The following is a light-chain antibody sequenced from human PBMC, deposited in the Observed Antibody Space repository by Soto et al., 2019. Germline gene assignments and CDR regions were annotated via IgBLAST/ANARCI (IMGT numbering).Light chain of an antibody. J-gene: IGKJ5*01. V-gene: IGKV3-15*01. CDR1: QSVSSN. Sequence: EIVMTQSPATLSVSPGERATLSCRASQSVSSNLAWYQQKPGQAPRLLIYGASTRATGIPARFSGSGSGTEFTLTICILQSEDIAVYYCQQYNNWPRTFGQGTRLEIK. CDR2: GAS. CDR3: QQYNNWPRT.